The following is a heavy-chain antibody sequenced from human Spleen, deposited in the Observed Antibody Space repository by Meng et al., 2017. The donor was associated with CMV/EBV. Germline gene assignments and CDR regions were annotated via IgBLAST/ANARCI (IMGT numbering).Heavy chain of an antibody. Sequence: SGFTFSSYSMNWVRQAPGKGLEWVAVISYDGSNKYYADSVKGRFTISRDNSKNTLYLQMNSLRAEDTAVYYCARGGYVEMATILGYWGQGTLVTVSS. D-gene: IGHD5-24*01. V-gene: IGHV3-30*03. J-gene: IGHJ4*02. CDR1: GFTFSSYS. CDR3: ARGGYVEMATILGY. CDR2: ISYDGSNK.